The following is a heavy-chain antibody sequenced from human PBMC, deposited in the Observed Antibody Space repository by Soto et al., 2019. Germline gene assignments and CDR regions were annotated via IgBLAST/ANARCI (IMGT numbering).Heavy chain of an antibody. J-gene: IGHJ2*01. CDR1: GYTFTRYY. D-gene: IGHD4-17*01. CDR3: ATTFFSGATTVKPPEWYFDL. CDR2: INPSSGST. Sequence: QVQLVQSGAEVKKPGASVNVSCKASGYTFTRYYMHWVRQAPGQGLEWMGIINPSSGSTSYAQKFQGRGTMTRDTSTSTVYMGLGSLRSEDTAVYYCATTFFSGATTVKPPEWYFDLWGRGTLVTVSS. V-gene: IGHV1-46*03.